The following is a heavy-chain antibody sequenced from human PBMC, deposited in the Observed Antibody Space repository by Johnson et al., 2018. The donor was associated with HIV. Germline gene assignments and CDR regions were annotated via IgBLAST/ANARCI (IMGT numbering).Heavy chain of an antibody. Sequence: QVQLVESGGGLVQPGGSLRLSCAASGFTFSSYGMHWVRQAPGKGLEWVAFIRYDGSNKYYADSVKGRLTISRDNSKNTLYLQMNSLRPEDTAVYYCARDSGQGWELLTDAFDIWGQGTMVTVFS. CDR3: ARDSGQGWELLTDAFDI. V-gene: IGHV3-30*02. D-gene: IGHD1-26*01. CDR2: IRYDGSNK. J-gene: IGHJ3*02. CDR1: GFTFSSYG.